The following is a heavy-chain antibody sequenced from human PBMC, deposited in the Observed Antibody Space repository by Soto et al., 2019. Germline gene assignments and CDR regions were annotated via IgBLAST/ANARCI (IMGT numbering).Heavy chain of an antibody. CDR3: AREEVSYNMGTIPFYCLDF. D-gene: IGHD3-10*01. Sequence: QVQLVQSGPEVKKSGSSVKVSCKLSGGTFTSDTISWLRRAPGQGLEWMGRIIPILGTGNYAQKFQGRITITDDKSTNTGYMELSSINAEDTAIYYYAREEVSYNMGTIPFYCLDFWGNGTTVTDSS. CDR1: GGTFTSDT. CDR2: IIPILGTG. J-gene: IGHJ6*03. V-gene: IGHV1-69*08.